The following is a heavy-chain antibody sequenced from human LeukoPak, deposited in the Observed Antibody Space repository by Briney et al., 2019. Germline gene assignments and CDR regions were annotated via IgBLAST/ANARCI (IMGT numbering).Heavy chain of an antibody. V-gene: IGHV3-48*01. D-gene: IGHD5-18*01. J-gene: IGHJ6*02. Sequence: GGSLRLSCAASGFTFSSYSMNWVRQAPGKGLEWGSYISGSSSTIYYADSVKGRFTISRDNGKNTLYLQMNSLRAEDTAVYYCARDAVDTANAVWGQGTTVTVSS. CDR3: ARDAVDTANAV. CDR2: ISGSSSTI. CDR1: GFTFSSYS.